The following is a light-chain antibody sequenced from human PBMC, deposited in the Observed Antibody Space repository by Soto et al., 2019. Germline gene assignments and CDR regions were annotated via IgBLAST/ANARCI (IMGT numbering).Light chain of an antibody. CDR2: DVS. V-gene: IGLV2-11*01. Sequence: QSALTQPASVSGSPGQSITISCTGTSGDVGTYNFVSWYQQHPGKAPKVMIYDVSKRPSGVPDRFSGSKSGNTASLTISGLQAEDEADYYCCSYAGSYTFVFGGGTKLTVL. CDR1: SGDVGTYNF. J-gene: IGLJ2*01. CDR3: CSYAGSYTFV.